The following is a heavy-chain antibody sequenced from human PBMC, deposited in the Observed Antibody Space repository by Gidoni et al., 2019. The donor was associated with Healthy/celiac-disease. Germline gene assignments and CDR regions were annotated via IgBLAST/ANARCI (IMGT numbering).Heavy chain of an antibody. V-gene: IGHV3-23*01. CDR2: ISGSGGST. Sequence: EVQLLESGGGLVQPGGSLRLSCAAAGFTFSSYAMSWVRQAPGKGLEWVSAISGSGGSTYYADSVKGRFTISRDNSKNTLYLQMNSLRAEDTAVYYCAKDRGVFWGFAKDAFDIWGQGTMVTVSS. CDR1: GFTFSSYA. D-gene: IGHD3-16*01. J-gene: IGHJ3*02. CDR3: AKDRGVFWGFAKDAFDI.